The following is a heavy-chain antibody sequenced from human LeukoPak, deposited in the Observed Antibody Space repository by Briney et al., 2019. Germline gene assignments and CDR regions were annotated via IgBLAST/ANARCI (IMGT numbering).Heavy chain of an antibody. Sequence: GGSLRLSCAASGFTFDDYGVSWVRQAPGKGLEWVSGINWNGGSTGYADSVKGRFTISRDNAKNSLYLQMNSLRAEDTALYHCARDPYYGSGSYTMDVWGKGTTVTVSS. CDR2: INWNGGST. J-gene: IGHJ6*03. CDR1: GFTFDDYG. D-gene: IGHD3-10*01. CDR3: ARDPYYGSGSYTMDV. V-gene: IGHV3-20*01.